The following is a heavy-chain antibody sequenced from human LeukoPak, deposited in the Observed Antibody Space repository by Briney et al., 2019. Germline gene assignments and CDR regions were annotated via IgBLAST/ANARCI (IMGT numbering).Heavy chain of an antibody. CDR2: ISGSGVST. V-gene: IGHV3-23*01. D-gene: IGHD5-18*01. CDR1: GFTVSNSY. CDR3: AKGQSGYTYGYFH. J-gene: IGHJ4*02. Sequence: PGGSLRLSCAASGFTVSNSYLSWVRQAPGKGLEWVSAISGSGVSTYYADSVKGRFTISRDNSKNTLYLQMNSLRAEDTAVYYCAKGQSGYTYGYFHWGQGTLVTVSS.